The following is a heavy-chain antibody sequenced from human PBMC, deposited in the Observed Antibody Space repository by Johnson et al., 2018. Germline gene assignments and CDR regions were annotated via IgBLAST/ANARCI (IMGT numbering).Heavy chain of an antibody. D-gene: IGHD2-2*01. CDR1: GFTFSSYG. CDR3: ARSCSSTSCSYYYYGMDV. CDR2: ISYDGSNK. Sequence: QVQLVQSGGGVVQPGRSLRLSCAASGFTFSSYGMHWVRQAPGKGLEWVAVISYDGSNKYYADSARGRFTISRDNSRDTLDLQMNSLRAGDTAVYYCARSCSSTSCSYYYYGMDVWGQGTTVTVSS. J-gene: IGHJ6*02. V-gene: IGHV3-30*03.